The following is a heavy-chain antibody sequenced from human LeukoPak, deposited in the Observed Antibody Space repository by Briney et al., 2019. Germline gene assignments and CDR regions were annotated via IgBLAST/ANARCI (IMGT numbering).Heavy chain of an antibody. V-gene: IGHV4-38-2*01. Sequence: PGGSLRLSCAASGFTFSSYAMSWVRQAPGKGLEWIGNIYYSGSTYYNPSLKSRVTISVDTSKNQFSLKLSSVTAADTAVYYCARRTPGGNWFDPWGQGTLVTASS. CDR2: IYYSGST. CDR3: ARRTPGGNWFDP. CDR1: GFTFSSYA. D-gene: IGHD1-1*01. J-gene: IGHJ5*02.